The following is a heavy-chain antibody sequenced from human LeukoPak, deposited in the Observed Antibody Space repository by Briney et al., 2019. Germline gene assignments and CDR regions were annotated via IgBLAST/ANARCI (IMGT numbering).Heavy chain of an antibody. CDR3: ARAAYGDPLYGMDV. CDR2: ISAYNGNT. J-gene: IGHJ6*02. D-gene: IGHD4-17*01. CDR1: GYTFTSYG. Sequence: GASVKVSCKASGYTFTSYGISWVRQAPGQGLEWMGWISAYNGNTNYAQKLQGRVTMTTDTSTSTAYMELRSLRSDDTAVYYCARAAYGDPLYGMDVWGQGTTVTVSS. V-gene: IGHV1-18*01.